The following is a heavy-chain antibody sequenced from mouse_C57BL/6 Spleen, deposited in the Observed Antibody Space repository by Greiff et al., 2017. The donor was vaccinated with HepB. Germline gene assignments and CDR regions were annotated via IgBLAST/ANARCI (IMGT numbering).Heavy chain of an antibody. V-gene: IGHV5-17*01. Sequence: EVKVEESGGGLVKPGGSLKLSCAASGFTFSDYGMHWVRQAPEKGLEWVAYISSGSSTIYYADTVKGRFTTSRDNAKNTLFLQMTSLRSEDTAMYYCARDFYYDYDWFAYWGQGTLVTVSA. CDR1: GFTFSDYG. D-gene: IGHD2-4*01. CDR2: ISSGSSTI. J-gene: IGHJ3*01. CDR3: ARDFYYDYDWFAY.